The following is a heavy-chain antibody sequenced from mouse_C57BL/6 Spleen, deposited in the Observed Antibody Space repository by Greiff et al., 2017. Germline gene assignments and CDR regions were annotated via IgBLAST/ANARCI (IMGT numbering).Heavy chain of an antibody. D-gene: IGHD1-1*01. CDR3: ARLGTTVVHYAMDY. Sequence: QVHVKQSGAELARPGASVKLSCKASGYTFTSYGISWVKQRTGQGLEWIGEIYPRSGNTYYNEKFKGKATLTADKSSSTAYMELRSLTSEDSAVYFCARLGTTVVHYAMDYWGQGTSVTVSS. V-gene: IGHV1-81*01. CDR1: GYTFTSYG. CDR2: IYPRSGNT. J-gene: IGHJ4*01.